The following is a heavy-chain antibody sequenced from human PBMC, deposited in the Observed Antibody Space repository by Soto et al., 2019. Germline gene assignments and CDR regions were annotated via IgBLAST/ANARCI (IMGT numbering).Heavy chain of an antibody. CDR3: ARDNGFGESDV. J-gene: IGHJ6*02. CDR2: ISAYNGNT. Sequence: QVQLVQSGAEVKKPGASVKVSCKASGYSFTSHGISWVRQAPGQGIEWMGWISAYNGNTNYAQKSQGRVTMTTDTSTSIASMEQRSLRSDDTAVYYCARDNGFGESDVWGQGTTVTVS. V-gene: IGHV1-18*01. D-gene: IGHD3-10*01. CDR1: GYSFTSHG.